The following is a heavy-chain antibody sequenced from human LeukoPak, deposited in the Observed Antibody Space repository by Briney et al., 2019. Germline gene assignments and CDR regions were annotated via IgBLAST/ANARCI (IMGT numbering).Heavy chain of an antibody. CDR2: INPNSGGT. Sequence: GAPVKVSCKASGYTFTGYYMHWARQAPGQGLEWMGWINPNSGGTNYAQKFQGRVTMTRDTSISTAYMELSRLRSDDTAVYYCARRGYSYGPEAYYYYMDVWGKGTTVTVSS. CDR1: GYTFTGYY. D-gene: IGHD5-18*01. J-gene: IGHJ6*03. CDR3: ARRGYSYGPEAYYYYMDV. V-gene: IGHV1-2*02.